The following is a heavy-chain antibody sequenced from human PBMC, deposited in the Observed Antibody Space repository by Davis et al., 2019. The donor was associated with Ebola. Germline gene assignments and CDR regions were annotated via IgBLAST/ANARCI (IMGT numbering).Heavy chain of an antibody. Sequence: MPSETLSLTCTVSGYSISSSYYWGWIRQPPGKGLEWIGSIYYSGSTYYNPSLKSRVTISVDTSKNQFSLKLSSVTAADTAVYYCARRVRGYDSSGYTDYWGQGTLVTVSS. V-gene: IGHV4-39*01. J-gene: IGHJ4*02. CDR1: GYSISSSYY. CDR2: IYYSGST. D-gene: IGHD3-22*01. CDR3: ARRVRGYDSSGYTDY.